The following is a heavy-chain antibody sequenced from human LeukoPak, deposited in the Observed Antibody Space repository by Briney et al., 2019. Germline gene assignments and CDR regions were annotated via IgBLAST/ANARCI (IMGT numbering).Heavy chain of an antibody. J-gene: IGHJ2*01. D-gene: IGHD3-22*01. CDR3: ASVYYDSSGYSPYWYFDL. CDR1: GGSFSGYY. CDR2: IYTSGST. V-gene: IGHV4-59*10. Sequence: SETLSLTCAVYGGSFSGYYWSWIRQPAGKGLEWIGRIYTSGSTNYNPSLKSRVTMSVDTSKNQFSLKLSSVTAADTAVYYCASVYYDSSGYSPYWYFDLWGRGTLVTVSS.